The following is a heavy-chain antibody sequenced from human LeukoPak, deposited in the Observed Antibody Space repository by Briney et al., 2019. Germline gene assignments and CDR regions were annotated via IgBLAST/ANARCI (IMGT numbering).Heavy chain of an antibody. J-gene: IGHJ4*02. CDR3: VSGLWEVPGCH. D-gene: IGHD1-26*01. CDR2: IYYSGAT. V-gene: IGHV4-39*07. CDR1: GDSISSSNFY. Sequence: SSETLSLTCTVSGDSISSSNFYWGWIRQPPGKGLEWIGSIYYSGATYYNPSLKSRVTISIDTSKNQFSLRLSSVTAADTAVYYCVSGLWEVPGCHWGQGTLVTVSS.